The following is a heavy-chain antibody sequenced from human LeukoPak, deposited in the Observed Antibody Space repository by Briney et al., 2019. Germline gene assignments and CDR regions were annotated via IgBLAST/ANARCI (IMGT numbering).Heavy chain of an antibody. CDR3: ARRTAMGFGELLAYFDY. CDR2: IYYSGST. D-gene: IGHD3-10*01. V-gene: IGHV4-59*11. Sequence: SETLSLTCTVSGGSISSHYWSWIRQPPGKGLEWIGYIYYSGSTNYNPSLKSRVTMSVDTSKNQFSLKLSSVTAADTAVYYCARRTAMGFGELLAYFDYWGQGTLVTVSS. J-gene: IGHJ4*02. CDR1: GGSISSHY.